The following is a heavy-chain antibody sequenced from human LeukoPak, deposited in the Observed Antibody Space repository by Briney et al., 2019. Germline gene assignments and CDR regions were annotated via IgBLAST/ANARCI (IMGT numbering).Heavy chain of an antibody. V-gene: IGHV3-23*01. J-gene: IGHJ5*02. CDR2: ISGSGGST. Sequence: GGSLRLSCAASGFTFSSYAMSWVRQAPGKGLEWVSAISGSGGSTYYADSVKGRFTISRDNAKNSLYLQMNSLRAEDTAVYYCARETYYDILTGYGWFDPWGQGTLVTASS. CDR3: ARETYYDILTGYGWFDP. CDR1: GFTFSSYA. D-gene: IGHD3-9*01.